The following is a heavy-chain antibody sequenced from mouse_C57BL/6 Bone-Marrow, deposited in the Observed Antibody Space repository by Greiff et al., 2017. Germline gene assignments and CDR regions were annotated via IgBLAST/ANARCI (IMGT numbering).Heavy chain of an antibody. V-gene: IGHV1-9*01. Sequence: VQLQQSGAELMKPGASVKLSCKATGYTFTGYWIEWVKQRPGHGLEWIGEILPGSGSTNYNEKFKGKAPFTADTSSNTAYMQLSSLTTEDSALYYGAREDGKGGNWEAMDYWGQGTSVTVSS. CDR2: ILPGSGST. CDR1: GYTFTGYW. D-gene: IGHD4-1*01. CDR3: AREDGKGGNWEAMDY. J-gene: IGHJ4*01.